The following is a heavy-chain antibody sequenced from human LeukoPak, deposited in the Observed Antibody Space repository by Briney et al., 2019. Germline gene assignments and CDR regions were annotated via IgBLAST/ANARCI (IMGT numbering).Heavy chain of an antibody. CDR2: ISASGGNT. CDR1: GFTFSSYA. CDR3: AKESYSYGYDLSPFDY. V-gene: IGHV3-23*01. Sequence: GGSLRLSCAASGFTFSSYAMSWVRQAPGKGLEWVSGISASGGNTYYADSVKGRFTISRDNSKNTLHLQMNSLRAEDTAVYYCAKESYSYGYDLSPFDYWGQGTLVTVSS. J-gene: IGHJ4*02. D-gene: IGHD5-18*01.